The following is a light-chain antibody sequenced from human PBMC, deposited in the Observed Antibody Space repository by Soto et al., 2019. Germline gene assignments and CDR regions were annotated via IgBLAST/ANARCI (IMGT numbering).Light chain of an antibody. CDR1: QSISSY. CDR3: QQSYSTPFT. V-gene: IGKV1-39*01. J-gene: IGKJ3*01. CDR2: AAS. Sequence: DIQMTQSPSSLSASVGDRVTITCRASQSISSYLNWYQQKPGKAPKLLIYAASSLQSGXXXXXXXXXXXXXXXLTISSLQPEDFATYYCQQSYSTPFTFGPGTKVDIK.